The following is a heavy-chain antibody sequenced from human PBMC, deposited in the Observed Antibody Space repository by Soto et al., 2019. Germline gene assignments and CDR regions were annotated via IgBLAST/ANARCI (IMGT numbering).Heavy chain of an antibody. V-gene: IGHV1-18*01. Sequence: ASVKVSCKASGYTFTSYGISWVRQAPGQGLEWMGWISAYNGNTNYAQKLQGRVTMTTDTSTSTAYMELRSLRSDDTAVYYCARDEPRPPQPTTTEFDYWGQGTLVTVSS. CDR3: ARDEPRPPQPTTTEFDY. CDR1: GYTFTSYG. J-gene: IGHJ4*02. D-gene: IGHD1-26*01. CDR2: ISAYNGNT.